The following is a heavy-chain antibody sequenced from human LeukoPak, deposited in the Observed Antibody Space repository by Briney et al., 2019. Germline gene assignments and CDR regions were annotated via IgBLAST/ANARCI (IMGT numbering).Heavy chain of an antibody. CDR1: GFTLSDYA. D-gene: IGHD2/OR15-2a*01. J-gene: IGHJ4*02. CDR2: IWYDGSNR. CDR3: ARDWMGSTRLAGDF. V-gene: IGHV3-33*01. Sequence: PGGSLSLSCAASGFTLSDYAVQWVRQAPGKGLEWVAVIWYDGSNRYYADSVKGRFTISRDNSKNTVSLQMNSLRVEDTAVYYCARDWMGSTRLAGDFWGQGTLVTVSS.